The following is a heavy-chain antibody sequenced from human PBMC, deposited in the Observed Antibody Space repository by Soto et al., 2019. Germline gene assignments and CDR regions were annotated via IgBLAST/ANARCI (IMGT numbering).Heavy chain of an antibody. J-gene: IGHJ4*02. V-gene: IGHV4-30-4*01. D-gene: IGHD6-19*01. Sequence: PSETLSLTCTVSGGSISSGDYYWSWIRQPPGKGLEWIGYISYSGNTNYNPSLKSRIVMSIDTSKNQSSLTLSSVTAADTAVYFCARGSGQWLPPGYWGQGTLVTVSS. CDR3: ARGSGQWLPPGY. CDR2: ISYSGNT. CDR1: GGSISSGDYY.